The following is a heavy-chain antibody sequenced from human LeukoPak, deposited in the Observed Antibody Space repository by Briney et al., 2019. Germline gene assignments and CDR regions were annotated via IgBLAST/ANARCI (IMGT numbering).Heavy chain of an antibody. CDR3: ATWAFYHSLDV. V-gene: IGHV3-43*02. D-gene: IGHD1-26*01. CDR2: IDKDGRKT. Sequence: GGSLRLSCAASGFTLGAFAMHWVRQAPGKGLEWVSLIDKDGRKTYYADSVKGRFTISIDNSKNSLYLQMTSLRTEDTALYYCATWAFYHSLDVWGQGATVTVSS. J-gene: IGHJ6*02. CDR1: GFTLGAFA.